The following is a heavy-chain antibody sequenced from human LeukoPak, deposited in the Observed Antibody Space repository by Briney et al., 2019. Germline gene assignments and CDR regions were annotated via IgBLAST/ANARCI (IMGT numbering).Heavy chain of an antibody. Sequence: GGSLRLSCAASGFTFSSYAMSWVRRAPGKGLEWVSAISRSGGSTYYADSVKGRFTISRDNSKNTLYLQMNSLRAEDTAVYYCAKDRTSSYNWNYYDAFDIWGQGTMVTVSS. CDR3: AKDRTSSYNWNYYDAFDI. CDR1: GFTFSSYA. V-gene: IGHV3-23*01. D-gene: IGHD1-7*01. J-gene: IGHJ3*02. CDR2: ISRSGGST.